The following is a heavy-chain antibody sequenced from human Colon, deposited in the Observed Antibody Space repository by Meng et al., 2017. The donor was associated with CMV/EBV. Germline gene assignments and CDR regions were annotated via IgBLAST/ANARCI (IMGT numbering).Heavy chain of an antibody. Sequence: YAMHWPRQVPGKGQRWLGEISSDGSKTCYTECVRGGVTIFRDSSENTLYLHLDALTAEDTAVYYGARDVCIRTCYFDRHGDYAFDYWGQGTLVTVSS. D-gene: IGHD3-22*01. CDR3: ARDVCIRTCYFDRHGDYAFDY. CDR2: ISSDGSKT. V-gene: IGHV3-30-3*01. CDR1: YA. J-gene: IGHJ4*02.